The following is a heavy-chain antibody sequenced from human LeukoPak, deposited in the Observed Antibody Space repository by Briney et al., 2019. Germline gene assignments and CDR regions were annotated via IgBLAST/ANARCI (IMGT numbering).Heavy chain of an antibody. D-gene: IGHD1-26*01. Sequence: PGGSLRLSCAASGLTFSSYSMNWVRQAPGKGLEWVSSISSSSSYIYYADSVKGRFTISRDNAKNSLYLQMNSLRAEDTAVYYCARAPIVGATEYFQHWGQGTLVTVSS. V-gene: IGHV3-21*01. CDR2: ISSSSSYI. CDR1: GLTFSSYS. J-gene: IGHJ1*01. CDR3: ARAPIVGATEYFQH.